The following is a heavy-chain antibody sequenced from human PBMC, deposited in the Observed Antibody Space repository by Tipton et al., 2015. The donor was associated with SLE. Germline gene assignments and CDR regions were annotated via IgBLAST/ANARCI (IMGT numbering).Heavy chain of an antibody. D-gene: IGHD6-19*01. J-gene: IGHJ4*02. CDR2: INHRGST. CDR3: ARRSSGLDY. Sequence: TLSLTCAVYGGSISSSSSYYWAWIRQPPGKGVEWIGEINHRGSTNYNPSLKSRVTISVDTSKNQFSLKLSSVTAADTAVYYCARRSSGLDYWGQGTLVTVSS. CDR1: GGSISSSSSYY. V-gene: IGHV4-34*01.